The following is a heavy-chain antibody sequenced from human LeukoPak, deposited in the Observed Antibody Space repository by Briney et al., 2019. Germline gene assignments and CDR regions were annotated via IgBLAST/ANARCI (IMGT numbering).Heavy chain of an antibody. CDR3: ARFPSTYYYDSSGSVDY. CDR1: GYTFTSYD. V-gene: IGHV1-8*01. Sequence: ASVKVSCKASGYTFTSYDINWVRQATGQGLEWMGWMNPNSGNTGYAQKFQGRVTMTGNTSISTAYMELSSLRSEDTAVYYCARFPSTYYYDSSGSVDYWGQGTLVTVSS. CDR2: MNPNSGNT. J-gene: IGHJ4*02. D-gene: IGHD3-22*01.